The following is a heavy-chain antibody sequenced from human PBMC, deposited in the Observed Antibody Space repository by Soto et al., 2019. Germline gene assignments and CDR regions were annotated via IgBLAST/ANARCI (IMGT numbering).Heavy chain of an antibody. CDR1: GYTFTSYG. J-gene: IGHJ4*02. Sequence: QVQLVQSGAEVKKPGASVKVSCKASGYTFTSYGISWVRQAPGQGLEWMGWISAYNGNTNYAQKLQGRVTMTTDTSTSTAYRELRSLRSDDTAVYYCARDRMNSIAARTFDYWGQGTLVTVSS. CDR2: ISAYNGNT. V-gene: IGHV1-18*01. CDR3: ARDRMNSIAARTFDY. D-gene: IGHD6-6*01.